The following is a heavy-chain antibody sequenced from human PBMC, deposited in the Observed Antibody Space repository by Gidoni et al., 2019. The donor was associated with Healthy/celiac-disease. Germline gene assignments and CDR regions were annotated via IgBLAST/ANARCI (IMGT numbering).Heavy chain of an antibody. D-gene: IGHD3-22*01. CDR1: GFTSSNPR. CDR3: TTAARYYYDSSGYYFFDY. Sequence: EVQLVESGGGLVKPGGSLRLSCAASGFTSSNPRLSWVRQAPGKGLEWVGRIKSKTDGGTTDYAAPVKGRFTISRDDSKNTLYLQMNSLKTEDTAVYYCTTAARYYYDSSGYYFFDYWGQGTLVTVSS. CDR2: IKSKTDGGTT. V-gene: IGHV3-15*01. J-gene: IGHJ4*02.